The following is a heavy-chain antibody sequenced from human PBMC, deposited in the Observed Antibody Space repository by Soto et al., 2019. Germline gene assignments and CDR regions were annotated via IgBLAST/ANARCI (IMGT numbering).Heavy chain of an antibody. J-gene: IGHJ5*02. V-gene: IGHV3-30-3*01. Sequence: PXVFLRLSCAASGFTLSSHAMHWVRQAPGKGLEWLSIISYDGSTTYYADSVKGRFTISRDNSKNTLYLQMNSLRVDDTAVYFCARHLGSKVTPSDWFDPWGQGTLVTVSS. CDR1: GFTLSSHA. CDR2: ISYDGSTT. D-gene: IGHD2-21*02. CDR3: ARHLGSKVTPSDWFDP.